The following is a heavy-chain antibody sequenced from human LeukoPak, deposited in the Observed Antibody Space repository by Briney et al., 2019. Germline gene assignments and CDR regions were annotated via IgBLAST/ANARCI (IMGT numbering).Heavy chain of an antibody. CDR3: ARVLSGTPFDYYLYMDV. D-gene: IGHD1-26*01. Sequence: PGGSLRLSCVASGLPFSSFHVNWVRQVPGKGLEWLAHMTYSDTTVEYADSIQGRFTISRDAATNTVYLQMNSLRAEDTATYYCARVLSGTPFDYYLYMDVWGKGTTVIVSS. V-gene: IGHV3-48*03. CDR1: GLPFSSFH. J-gene: IGHJ6*03. CDR2: MTYSDTTV.